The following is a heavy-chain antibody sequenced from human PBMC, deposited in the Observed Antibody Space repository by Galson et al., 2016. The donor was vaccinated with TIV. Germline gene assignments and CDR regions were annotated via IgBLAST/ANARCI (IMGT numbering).Heavy chain of an antibody. Sequence: SLRLSCAASGFTFGSYGMHWVRQAPGKGLEWVAMISHDRSDKYYGDSVKGRFTISRDNSKNNLYLQMTSLTAEDTAVYYCARQWQSYYLDYWGQGTLVTVSS. D-gene: IGHD6-19*01. CDR2: ISHDRSDK. CDR3: ARQWQSYYLDY. CDR1: GFTFGSYG. V-gene: IGHV3-33*01. J-gene: IGHJ4*02.